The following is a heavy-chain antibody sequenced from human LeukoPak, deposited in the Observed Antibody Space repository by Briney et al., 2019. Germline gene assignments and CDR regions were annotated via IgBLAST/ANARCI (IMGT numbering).Heavy chain of an antibody. D-gene: IGHD4/OR15-4a*01. CDR1: GGSFSGYY. Sequence: SETLSLTCAVYGGSFSGYYWSWYRQPPGKGLAWIGEIHPSGSTHYNPPLASRVIISVDTSKNQFSLKVNSVTAADTAVYYCVRGKDQAKSRQWGQGTLATVSS. V-gene: IGHV4-34*01. CDR2: IHPSGST. J-gene: IGHJ1*01. CDR3: VRGKDQAKSRQ.